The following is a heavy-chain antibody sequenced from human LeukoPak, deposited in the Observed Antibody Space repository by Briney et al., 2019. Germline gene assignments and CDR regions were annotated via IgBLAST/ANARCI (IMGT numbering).Heavy chain of an antibody. D-gene: IGHD5-18*01. Sequence: PMASVKVSCKASGYTFTSYGISCVRQAPGQGLEWMGWISAYNGNTNYAQKLQGRVTMTTDTFTRTAYMELRSLRSDDTAVYYCARVQDTAMVTGDYWGQGTLVTVSS. CDR2: ISAYNGNT. CDR1: GYTFTSYG. J-gene: IGHJ4*02. CDR3: ARVQDTAMVTGDY. V-gene: IGHV1-18*01.